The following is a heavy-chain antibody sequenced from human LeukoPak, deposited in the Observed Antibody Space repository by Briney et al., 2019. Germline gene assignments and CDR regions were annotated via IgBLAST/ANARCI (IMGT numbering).Heavy chain of an antibody. CDR1: VYTFTVYY. J-gene: IGHJ4*02. Sequence: ASVKVSCKPSVYTFTVYYMHWVRQSPGQRLEWLGWINPNSGGTNYAQKFHGRVTMTRYTSISTANMELSGLRSDDTAVYHCARAQFYSNYLSCDYWGQGALVGV. CDR3: ARAQFYSNYLSCDY. V-gene: IGHV1-2*02. CDR2: INPNSGGT. D-gene: IGHD4-11*01.